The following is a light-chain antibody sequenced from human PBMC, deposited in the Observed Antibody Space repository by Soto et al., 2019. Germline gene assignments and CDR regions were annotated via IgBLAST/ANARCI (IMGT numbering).Light chain of an antibody. CDR1: SSDIGSYNY. Sequence: QSALTQPASLSGSPGQSITISYTGTSSDIGSYNYVSWYQQHPGKAPKLMIFDVSYQPSGISDRFSGSKSGNTASLTISGLQPEDEADYYCSSYGASSTLFGGGTKLTVL. J-gene: IGLJ3*02. CDR2: DVS. CDR3: SSYGASSTL. V-gene: IGLV2-14*03.